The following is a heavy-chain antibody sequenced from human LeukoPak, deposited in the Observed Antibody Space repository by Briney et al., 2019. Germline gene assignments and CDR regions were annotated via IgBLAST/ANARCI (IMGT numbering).Heavy chain of an antibody. CDR1: GGSISSSSYY. CDR3: ARQEGSWVKWPRFDY. V-gene: IGHV4-39*01. D-gene: IGHD2-15*01. Sequence: SETLSLTCTVSGGSISSSSYYWGWLRQPPGKGLEWIGIIYYGGSTYYTPSLKGRVSLSVDTSKNQFSLKLSYVTAADTAVYYWARQEGSWVKWPRFDYWGQGTLVTVSS. CDR2: IYYGGST. J-gene: IGHJ4*02.